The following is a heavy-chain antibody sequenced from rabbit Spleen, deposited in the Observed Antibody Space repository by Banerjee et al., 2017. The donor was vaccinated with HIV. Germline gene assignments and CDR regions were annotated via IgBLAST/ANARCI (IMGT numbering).Heavy chain of an antibody. V-gene: IGHV1S40*01. CDR2: IYAGSSGSS. Sequence: QSLEESGGDLVKPGASLTLTCTASGFSFRSSDWICWVRQAPGKGLEWIACIYAGSSGSSYYASWAKGRFTISKTSSTTVTLKMTSLTAADTATYFCARGSATMTMVITGFYFNLWGQGTLVTVS. CDR1: GFSFRSSDW. CDR3: ARGSATMTMVITGFYFNL. J-gene: IGHJ4*01. D-gene: IGHD2-1*01.